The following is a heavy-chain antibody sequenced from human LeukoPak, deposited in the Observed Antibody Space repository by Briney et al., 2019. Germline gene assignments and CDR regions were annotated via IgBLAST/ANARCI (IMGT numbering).Heavy chain of an antibody. J-gene: IGHJ2*01. CDR3: ARHVKRNFDWSDWYFDL. CDR2: IYTSGST. D-gene: IGHD3-9*01. V-gene: IGHV4-4*09. CDR1: GGSISSYY. Sequence: PSETLSLTCTVSGGSISSYYWSWIRQPPGKGLEWIGYIYTSGSTNYNPSLKSRVTISVDTSKNQFSLKLSSVTAADTAVYYCARHVKRNFDWSDWYFDLWGRGTLVTVSS.